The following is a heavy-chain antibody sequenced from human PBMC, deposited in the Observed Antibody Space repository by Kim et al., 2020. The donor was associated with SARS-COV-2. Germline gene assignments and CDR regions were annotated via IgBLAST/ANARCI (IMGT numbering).Heavy chain of an antibody. CDR2: ISSSSSYI. Sequence: GGSLRLSCAASGFTFSSYSMNWVRQAPGKGLEWVSSISSSSSYIYYADSVKGRFTISRDNAKNSLYLQMNSLRAEDTAVYYCARADLKYYYGSGIAGNWGQGTLVTVSS. J-gene: IGHJ4*02. CDR3: ARADLKYYYGSGIAGN. D-gene: IGHD3-10*01. V-gene: IGHV3-21*04. CDR1: GFTFSSYS.